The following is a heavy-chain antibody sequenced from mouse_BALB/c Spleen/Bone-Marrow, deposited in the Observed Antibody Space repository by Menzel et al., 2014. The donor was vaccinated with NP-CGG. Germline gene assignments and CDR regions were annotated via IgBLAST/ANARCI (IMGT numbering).Heavy chain of an antibody. Sequence: EVQGVESGGDLVKPGGSLKLSCAASGFTFSSYGMSWVRQTPDKSLEWVATISSGGSYTYYPDSVKGRFTISRDNAKNAVYLQMSSLKSEDTAMYYCARQEITTRNAWFAYWGQGTLVTVSA. D-gene: IGHD2-4*01. CDR1: GFTFSSYG. CDR2: ISSGGSYT. V-gene: IGHV5-6*01. J-gene: IGHJ3*01. CDR3: ARQEITTRNAWFAY.